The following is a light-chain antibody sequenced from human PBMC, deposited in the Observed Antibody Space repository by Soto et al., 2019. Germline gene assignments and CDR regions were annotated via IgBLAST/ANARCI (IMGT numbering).Light chain of an antibody. Sequence: EVVLTQSPATLSLSPGERATLSCRASQSVSSYLAWYQQKPGQAPRLLIYDASNRATGIPARFSGSGSGTEFTLTISSLDPEDFAVYYCQQRSNWITFGQGTRLEIK. CDR2: DAS. CDR3: QQRSNWIT. J-gene: IGKJ5*01. V-gene: IGKV3-11*01. CDR1: QSVSSY.